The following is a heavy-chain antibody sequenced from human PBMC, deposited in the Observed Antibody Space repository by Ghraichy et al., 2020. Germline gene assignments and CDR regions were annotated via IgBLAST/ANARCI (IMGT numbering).Heavy chain of an antibody. CDR3: ARGRPSGLDS. J-gene: IGHJ4*02. D-gene: IGHD2-15*01. CDR2: TYYTSKWNN. Sequence: SQTLSLTCAISGDSVFSNDVAWNWIRQSPSRGLEWLGRTYYTSKWNNDYAVFVESRMTINLDTSKNQFFLQLNSVTPEDTAIYYCARGRPSGLDSWGQGTLVTVS. V-gene: IGHV6-1*01. CDR1: GDSVFSNDVA.